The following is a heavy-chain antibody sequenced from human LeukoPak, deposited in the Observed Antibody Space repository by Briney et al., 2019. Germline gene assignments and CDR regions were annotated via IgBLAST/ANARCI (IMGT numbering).Heavy chain of an antibody. CDR1: GFPFNSFW. D-gene: IGHD1-14*01. J-gene: IGHJ4*02. CDR2: MNEYSTTI. CDR3: ARGGVNPVDH. V-gene: IGHV3-74*01. Sequence: GGSLRLSCAASGFPFNSFWMHWVRQAPGKGLVWVSDMNEYSTTIRYADSVKGRFTISRDNAKSILYLQMNDLRAEDTAMYFCARGGVNPVDHWGQGTLVTVSS.